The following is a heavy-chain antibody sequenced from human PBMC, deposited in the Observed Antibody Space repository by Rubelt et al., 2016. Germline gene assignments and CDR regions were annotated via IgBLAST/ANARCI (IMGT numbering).Heavy chain of an antibody. V-gene: IGHV3-64D*06. J-gene: IGHJ3*02. D-gene: IGHD3-3*01. Sequence: GGSLRLSCAASGFTFSSYAMHWVRQAPGKGLEYVSAISSNGGSTYYADSVKGRFTISRDNSKNTLYLQMSSLRAEDTAVYYCVKDRTAQYYDFWSGYYVLDAFDIWGQGTMVTVSS. CDR1: GFTFSSYA. CDR2: ISSNGGST. CDR3: VKDRTAQYYDFWSGYYVLDAFDI.